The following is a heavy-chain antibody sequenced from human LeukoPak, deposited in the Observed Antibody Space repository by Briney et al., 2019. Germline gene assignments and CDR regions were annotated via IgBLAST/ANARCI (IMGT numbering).Heavy chain of an antibody. CDR1: GYAFTGYY. J-gene: IGHJ5*02. Sequence: ASVKVSCKASGYAFTGYYIHWVRQAPGQGLEWMGWINPNSGGTKYAQKFQGRVTMARDTSITTAYMGLSRLRSDDTAVYYCAKGRVVAGSKSLTYHWFDPWGQGTLVTVSS. D-gene: IGHD6-19*01. CDR2: INPNSGGT. CDR3: AKGRVVAGSKSLTYHWFDP. V-gene: IGHV1-2*02.